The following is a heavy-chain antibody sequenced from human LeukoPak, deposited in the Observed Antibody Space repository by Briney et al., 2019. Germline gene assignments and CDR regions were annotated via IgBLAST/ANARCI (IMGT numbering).Heavy chain of an antibody. Sequence: PGGSLRLSCAASGFTFSTYTMSWVRQAPGQGLEWVSAIGTTDIYKYYADSVSGRYTISRDNANDSPYLKMKSLRPDDSAVYYCARSRFCTGTSCTTPGDYWGSGTVVTVSS. CDR2: IGTTDIYK. CDR1: GFTFSTYT. D-gene: IGHD2-2*01. J-gene: IGHJ4*02. V-gene: IGHV3-21*01. CDR3: ARSRFCTGTSCTTPGDY.